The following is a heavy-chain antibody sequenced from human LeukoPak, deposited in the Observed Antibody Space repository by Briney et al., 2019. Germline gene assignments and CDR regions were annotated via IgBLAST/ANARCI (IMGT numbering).Heavy chain of an antibody. J-gene: IGHJ5*02. CDR1: GFTFSSYG. CDR3: AREDREPAGTDWFDP. D-gene: IGHD6-13*01. CDR2: ISSSSSYI. V-gene: IGHV3-21*01. Sequence: GGSLRLSCAASGFTFSSYGMHWVRQAPGKGLEWVSSISSSSSYIYYADSVKGRFTISRDNAKNSLYLQMNSLRAEDTAVYYCAREDREPAGTDWFDPWGQGTLVTVSS.